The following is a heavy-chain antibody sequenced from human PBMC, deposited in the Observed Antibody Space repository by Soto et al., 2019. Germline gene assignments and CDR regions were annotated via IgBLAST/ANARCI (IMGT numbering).Heavy chain of an antibody. Sequence: EVQLLESGGGLVQPGGSLRLSCAASGFTFSSYAMSWVRQAPGKGMEWVAAISSSGGSTYYADSVKGRFTISRDNSKYTLYLQMNSLRAEDAAVYYCAKDLVGSNADYFDYWGQGTLVTVSS. CDR2: ISSSGGST. CDR1: GFTFSSYA. CDR3: AKDLVGSNADYFDY. V-gene: IGHV3-23*01. J-gene: IGHJ4*02. D-gene: IGHD2-15*01.